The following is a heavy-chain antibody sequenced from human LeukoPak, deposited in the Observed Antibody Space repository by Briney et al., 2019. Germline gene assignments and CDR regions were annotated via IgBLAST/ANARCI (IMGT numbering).Heavy chain of an antibody. J-gene: IGHJ4*02. CDR3: ARDRQWLVPTCVDY. V-gene: IGHV1-2*02. Sequence: GASVKVSCKASGYTFTGYYMHWVRQAPGQGLEWMGWINPNSGGTNYAQKFQGRVTMTRDTSISTAYMELSRLRSDDTAVYYCARDRQWLVPTCVDYWGQGTLVTVSS. D-gene: IGHD6-19*01. CDR2: INPNSGGT. CDR1: GYTFTGYY.